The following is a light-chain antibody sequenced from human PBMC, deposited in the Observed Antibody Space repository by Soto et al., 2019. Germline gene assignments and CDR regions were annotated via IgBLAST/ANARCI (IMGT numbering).Light chain of an antibody. CDR1: SSDVGGYNY. J-gene: IGLJ1*01. Sequence: QSALTQPASVSGSPGQSITISCTGTSSDVGGYNYVSWYQQHPGKAPKLMIYDVSNRPSGVSNRFSGSKSGNTASLTISGLQAEDEADHYCSSYTSSSTYVFGTGTKSPS. CDR3: SSYTSSSTYV. V-gene: IGLV2-14*01. CDR2: DVS.